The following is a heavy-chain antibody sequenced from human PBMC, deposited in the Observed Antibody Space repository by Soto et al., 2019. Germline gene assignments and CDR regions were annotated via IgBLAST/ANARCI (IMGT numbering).Heavy chain of an antibody. V-gene: IGHV3-7*03. Sequence: LRLSCAASGFTFSSYAMSWVRQAPGKGLEWVANIKQDGSEKYYVDSVKGRFTISRDNAKNSVYLQMNSLRAEDTAVYYCVREEFDFWSNYYRYFDYWGQGTLVTVSS. CDR1: GFTFSSYA. CDR3: VREEFDFWSNYYRYFDY. J-gene: IGHJ4*02. D-gene: IGHD3-3*01. CDR2: IKQDGSEK.